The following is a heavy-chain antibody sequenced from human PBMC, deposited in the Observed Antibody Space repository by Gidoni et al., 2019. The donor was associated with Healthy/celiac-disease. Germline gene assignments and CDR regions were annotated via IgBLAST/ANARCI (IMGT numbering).Heavy chain of an antibody. Sequence: QVQLVESGGGVVQPGRSLRLSCAASGFTFSSYGMHWVRQAPGKGLEWVAVIWYDGSNKYYADSVKGRFTISRDNSKNTLYLQMNSLRAEDTAVYYCARDLGRYCSSTSCYECCDPWGQGTLVTVSS. D-gene: IGHD2-2*01. J-gene: IGHJ5*02. CDR1: GFTFSSYG. CDR3: ARDLGRYCSSTSCYECCDP. V-gene: IGHV3-33*01. CDR2: IWYDGSNK.